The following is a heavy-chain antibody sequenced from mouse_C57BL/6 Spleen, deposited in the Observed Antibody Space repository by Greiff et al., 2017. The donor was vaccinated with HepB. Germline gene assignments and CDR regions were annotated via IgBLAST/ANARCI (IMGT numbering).Heavy chain of an antibody. J-gene: IGHJ4*01. CDR3: AREVARDAMDY. CDR1: GYAFSSSW. V-gene: IGHV1-82*01. Sequence: VQLRQSGPELVKPGASVKISCKASGYAFSSSWMNWVKQRPGKGLEWIGRIYPGDGDTNYNGKFKGKATLTADKSSSTAYMQLSSLTSEDSAVYFCAREVARDAMDYWGQGTSVTVSS. D-gene: IGHD1-1*01. CDR2: IYPGDGDT.